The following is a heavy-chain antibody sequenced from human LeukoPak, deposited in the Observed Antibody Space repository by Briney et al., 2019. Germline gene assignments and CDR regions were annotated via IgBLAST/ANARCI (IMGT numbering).Heavy chain of an antibody. CDR2: ISWNSGSI. CDR1: GFTFDDYA. D-gene: IGHD6-13*01. CDR3: AKDGVAAAGTWWFDP. V-gene: IGHV3-9*01. Sequence: GGSLRLSCAASGFTFDDYAMHWVRQAPGKGLEWVSGISWNSGSIGYADSVEGRFTISRDNAKNSLYLQMNSLRAEDTALYYCAKDGVAAAGTWWFDPWGQGTLVTVSS. J-gene: IGHJ5*02.